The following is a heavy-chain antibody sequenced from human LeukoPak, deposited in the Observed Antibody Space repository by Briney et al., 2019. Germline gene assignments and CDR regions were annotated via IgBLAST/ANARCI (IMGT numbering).Heavy chain of an antibody. CDR2: VYHSGTT. J-gene: IGHJ4*02. V-gene: IGHV4-38-2*02. Sequence: SETRSLTCTVSSYPTSSAYYWGWIRQPPGKGLEWIGSVYHSGTTYYNPSLKSRVTISLDTSKKQFSLKLTSVTAADTAIYYCATEYCASSSCRFDSWGQGTLVTVSS. D-gene: IGHD2-2*01. CDR1: SYPTSSAYY. CDR3: ATEYCASSSCRFDS.